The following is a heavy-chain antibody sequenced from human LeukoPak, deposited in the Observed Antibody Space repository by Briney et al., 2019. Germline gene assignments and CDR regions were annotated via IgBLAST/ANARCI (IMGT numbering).Heavy chain of an antibody. Sequence: SETLSLTCAVYGGSFSGYYWSWIRQPPGKGPEWIGEINHSGSTNYNPSLKSRVTISVDTSKNQFSLKLSSVTAADTAVYYCARDYRVAARPGHAWFDPWGQGTLVTVSS. CDR3: ARDYRVAARPGHAWFDP. CDR1: GGSFSGYY. J-gene: IGHJ5*02. D-gene: IGHD6-6*01. V-gene: IGHV4-34*01. CDR2: INHSGST.